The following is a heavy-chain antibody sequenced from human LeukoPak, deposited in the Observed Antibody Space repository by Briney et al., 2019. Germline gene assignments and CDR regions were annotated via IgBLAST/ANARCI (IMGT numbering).Heavy chain of an antibody. D-gene: IGHD2-15*01. CDR3: ARHWSHSVAQFGRSYWFDP. Sequence: PSETLSLTCTVSGGSISSYYWSWIRQPAGKGLEWIGHMDTSGHTNYNSSLMSRVTMSVDTSKNQFSLRLTSVTAADTAVYYCARHWSHSVAQFGRSYWFDPWGQGTLVTASS. J-gene: IGHJ5*02. CDR2: MDTSGHT. CDR1: GGSISSYY. V-gene: IGHV4-4*07.